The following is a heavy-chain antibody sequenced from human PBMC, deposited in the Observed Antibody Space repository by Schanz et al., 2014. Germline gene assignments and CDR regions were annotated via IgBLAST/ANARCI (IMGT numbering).Heavy chain of an antibody. D-gene: IGHD3-10*01. CDR2: IRYDGSKK. J-gene: IGHJ4*02. Sequence: QVQLVESGGGVVQPGGSLRLSCEASGFTFSSYGMHWVRQAPGKGLEWVTFIRYDGSKKYYVDSVKGRFTISRDNSKNTLYLQMNSLRADDTAVYYCARDRLWFGESEALDYWGQGTLVTVSS. V-gene: IGHV3-30*02. CDR3: ARDRLWFGESEALDY. CDR1: GFTFSSYG.